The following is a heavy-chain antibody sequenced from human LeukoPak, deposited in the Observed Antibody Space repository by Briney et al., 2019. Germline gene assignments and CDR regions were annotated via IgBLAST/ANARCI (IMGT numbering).Heavy chain of an antibody. Sequence: ASVKVSCKASGYTFTGYYMHWVRQAPGHGLEWMGWINPNSGGTNYAQKFQGRVTMTRDTSISTAYMELSRLRSDDTAVYYCAKDYGSQHPIDYWGQGTLVTVSS. V-gene: IGHV1-2*02. CDR3: AKDYGSQHPIDY. J-gene: IGHJ4*02. CDR2: INPNSGGT. D-gene: IGHD1-1*01. CDR1: GYTFTGYY.